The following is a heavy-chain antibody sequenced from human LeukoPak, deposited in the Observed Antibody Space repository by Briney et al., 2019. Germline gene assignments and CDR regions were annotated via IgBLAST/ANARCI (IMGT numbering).Heavy chain of an antibody. CDR1: GFTFSSYG. V-gene: IGHV3-20*04. D-gene: IGHD2/OR15-2a*01. CDR3: ARGRIIRGYFDY. CDR2: INWNGGST. Sequence: PGRSLRLSCAASGFTFSSYGMSWVRQAPGKGLEWVSGINWNGGSTGYADSVKGRFTISRDNAKNSLYLQMNSLRAEDTALYYCARGRIIRGYFDYWGQGTLVTVSS. J-gene: IGHJ4*02.